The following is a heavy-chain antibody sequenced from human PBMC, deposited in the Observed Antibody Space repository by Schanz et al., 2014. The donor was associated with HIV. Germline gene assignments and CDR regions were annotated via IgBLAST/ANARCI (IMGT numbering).Heavy chain of an antibody. Sequence: QVQLVESGGGVVQPGRSLRLSCAASGFTFSSFAMHWVRQAPGKGLEWVALISYEGSKTYYADSVKGRFTFSRDNSKNTLYLQMYSLRGEDTAVYYCAKGTIFHGDCLDYWGQGTLVTVSS. V-gene: IGHV3-30*04. CDR1: GFTFSSFA. J-gene: IGHJ4*02. CDR2: ISYEGSKT. D-gene: IGHD4-17*01. CDR3: AKGTIFHGDCLDY.